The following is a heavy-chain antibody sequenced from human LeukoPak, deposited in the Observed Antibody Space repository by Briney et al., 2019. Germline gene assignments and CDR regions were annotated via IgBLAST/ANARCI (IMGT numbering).Heavy chain of an antibody. V-gene: IGHV3-13*01. J-gene: IGHJ4*02. CDR3: VREARGYHYTYFDY. CDR1: GFTLGSHD. CDR2: VSSGFHA. D-gene: IGHD5-18*01. Sequence: GGSLRLSRTASGFTLGSHDMHWVRQIPGQGLEWVAAVSSGFHAFFADSVQGRFTVSREDARNSLYLQMNSLRAGDTAVYYCVREARGYHYTYFDYWGQGTLVTVSS.